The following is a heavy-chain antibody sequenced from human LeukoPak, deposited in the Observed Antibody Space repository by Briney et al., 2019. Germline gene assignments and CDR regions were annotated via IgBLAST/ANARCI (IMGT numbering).Heavy chain of an antibody. CDR2: ISSSSSST. CDR3: ATASYSSGPYYYGMDV. J-gene: IGHJ6*02. CDR1: GFTFSDYI. Sequence: GWSLSLSCASAGFTFSDYIMSWLRKARGKGLEWVSYISSSSSSTNYADSVKGRFTISRDYAKNSLYLQMNSLTAEDTALYYCATASYSSGPYYYGMDVWGHGTTVTVSS. V-gene: IGHV3-11*06. D-gene: IGHD6-19*01.